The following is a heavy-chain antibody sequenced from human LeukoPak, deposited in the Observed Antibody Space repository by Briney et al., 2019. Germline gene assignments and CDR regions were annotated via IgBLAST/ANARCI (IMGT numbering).Heavy chain of an antibody. Sequence: KSSETLSLTCSVSGGSITTSDYYGGWIRQPPGKGLEWIGSIYYSGTTYYNPSLKSRVTMSLDTSKNQFSLKVTSVTAADTAVYYCAKNLRGSPGAFDLWGQGTMVTFSS. D-gene: IGHD5-12*01. CDR2: IYYSGTT. V-gene: IGHV4-39*01. CDR1: GGSITTSDYY. J-gene: IGHJ3*01. CDR3: AKNLRGSPGAFDL.